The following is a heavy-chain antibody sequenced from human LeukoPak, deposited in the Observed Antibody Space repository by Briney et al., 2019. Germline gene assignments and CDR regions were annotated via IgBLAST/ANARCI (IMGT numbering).Heavy chain of an antibody. CDR2: IYSGGST. V-gene: IGHV3-66*01. D-gene: IGHD3-10*01. Sequence: GGSLRLSCAASGFTVSSNCMSWVRQAPGKGLDWVSVIYSGGSTYYADSVKGRFTISRDNSKNTLYLQMNSLRAEDTAVYYCAREVEYYYGSGSYTNGMDVWGQGTTVTVSS. CDR1: GFTVSSNC. J-gene: IGHJ6*02. CDR3: AREVEYYYGSGSYTNGMDV.